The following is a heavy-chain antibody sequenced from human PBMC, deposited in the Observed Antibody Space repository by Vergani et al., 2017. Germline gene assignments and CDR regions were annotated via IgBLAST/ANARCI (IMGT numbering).Heavy chain of an antibody. D-gene: IGHD3-22*01. CDR3: TRRHYYDSSGYYYYYGMYF. V-gene: IGHV3-73*02. J-gene: IGHJ6*02. Sequence: EVQLVESGGGLVQPGGSLKLSCAASGFTFSGSAMHWVRQASGKGLEWVGRSRSKANSYATAYAASGKGRCTICRDESKNKEYLQMNSLKTEDTAVYYCTRRHYYDSSGYYYYYGMYFWGQGPTVTVSS. CDR1: GFTFSGSA. CDR2: SRSKANSYAT.